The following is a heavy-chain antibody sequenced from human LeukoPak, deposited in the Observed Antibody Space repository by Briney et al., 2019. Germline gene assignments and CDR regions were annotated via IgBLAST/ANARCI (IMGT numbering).Heavy chain of an antibody. D-gene: IGHD6-19*01. Sequence: ASVKVSCKASGYTFNNYGINWVRQVTGQGFEWMGWVNPNNGNTGYAQKFQGRITMTSDTSISTAYMELSSLRSEDTAVYYCARGTAGYSSGYVDYWGQGTLVTVSS. CDR3: ARGTAGYSSGYVDY. V-gene: IGHV1-8*01. J-gene: IGHJ4*02. CDR2: VNPNNGNT. CDR1: GYTFNNYG.